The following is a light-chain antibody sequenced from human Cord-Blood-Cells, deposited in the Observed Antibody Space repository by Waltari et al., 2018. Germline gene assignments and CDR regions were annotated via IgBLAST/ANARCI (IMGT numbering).Light chain of an antibody. CDR1: QSIGSY. CDR2: AAA. Sequence: DIQLTQSPSSLSASVGDRVAITCRASQSIGSYLKWYQQKPGKAPQLLIYAAASLQSGVPSRFSGSGSGTDFTLTISSLQPEDFATYYCQQSDSTPRTFGGGTKVESK. V-gene: IGKV1-39*01. J-gene: IGKJ4*01. CDR3: QQSDSTPRT.